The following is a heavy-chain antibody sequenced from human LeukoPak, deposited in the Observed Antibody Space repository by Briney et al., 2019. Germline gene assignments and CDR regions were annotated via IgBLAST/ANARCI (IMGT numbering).Heavy chain of an antibody. CDR3: AKSERVIRGAYFDY. CDR2: ISGSGGRT. J-gene: IGHJ4*02. V-gene: IGHV3-23*01. CDR1: GFTFSDYY. Sequence: SGGSLRLSCDASGFTFSDYYMTWIRQAPGKGLEWVSDISGSGGRTYYADSVKGRFTISRDNYKNTLYLQMNSLRADDTAVYYCAKSERVIRGAYFDYWGQGTLVTVSS. D-gene: IGHD3-10*01.